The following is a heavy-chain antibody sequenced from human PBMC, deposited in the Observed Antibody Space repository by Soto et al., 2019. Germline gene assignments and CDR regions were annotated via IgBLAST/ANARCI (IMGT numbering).Heavy chain of an antibody. D-gene: IGHD3-10*01. Sequence: QVQLQESGPGLVKPSETLSLTCTVSGGSISSYYWSWIRQPPGKGLELIGYIYYSGSTNYNPSLESRVTISVDTSKNQFSLKLSSVTAADTAVYYCARGDPLVWFGEKVYYGMDVWGQGTTVTVSS. J-gene: IGHJ6*02. CDR1: GGSISSYY. V-gene: IGHV4-59*01. CDR3: ARGDPLVWFGEKVYYGMDV. CDR2: IYYSGST.